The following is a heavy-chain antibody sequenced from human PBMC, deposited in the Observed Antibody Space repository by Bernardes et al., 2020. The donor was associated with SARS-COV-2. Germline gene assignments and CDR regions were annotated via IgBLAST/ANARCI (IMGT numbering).Heavy chain of an antibody. CDR3: ATEDGEWLES. CDR1: GFSFSSHW. J-gene: IGHJ5*01. Sequence: VGSLILSCEASGFSFSSHWMTWVRQAPGRGLEWVAVIWHDGSREYYVDSVKGRFAISRDNSNNTLYLQMNNLRVEDTALYRCATEDGEWLESWGQGTLVTVSS. CDR2: IWHDGSRE. V-gene: IGHV3-33*01. D-gene: IGHD4-17*01.